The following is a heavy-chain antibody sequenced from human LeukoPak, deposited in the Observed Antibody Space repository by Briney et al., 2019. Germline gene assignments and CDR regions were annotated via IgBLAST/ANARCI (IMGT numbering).Heavy chain of an antibody. CDR3: ARGGRSSGWPYYYYYGMDV. J-gene: IGHJ6*02. V-gene: IGHV1-69*13. CDR2: IIPIFGTA. CDR1: GGTFSSYA. D-gene: IGHD6-19*01. Sequence: SVKVSCKASGGTFSSYAISWVRQAPGQGLEWMGGIIPIFGTANYAQKFQGRVTITADESTSTAYMELSSLRSEDTAAYYCARGGRSSGWPYYYYYGMDVWGQGTTVTVSS.